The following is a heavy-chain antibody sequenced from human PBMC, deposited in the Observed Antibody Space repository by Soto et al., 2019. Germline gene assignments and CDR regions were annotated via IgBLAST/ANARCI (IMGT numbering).Heavy chain of an antibody. Sequence: GSLRLSYAASGFTFSSYWMSWVRQAPGKVLEWVANIKQDGSEKYYVDSVKGRFTISRDNAKNSLYLQMNSLRAEDTAVYYCARGFVELRLYYSDFCAEGSLVTVSS. CDR3: ARGFVELRLYYSDF. J-gene: IGHJ4*02. CDR2: IKQDGSEK. CDR1: GFTFSSYW. D-gene: IGHD1-7*01. V-gene: IGHV3-7*01.